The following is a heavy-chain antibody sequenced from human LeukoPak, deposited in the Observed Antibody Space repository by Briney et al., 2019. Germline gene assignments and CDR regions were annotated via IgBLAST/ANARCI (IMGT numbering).Heavy chain of an antibody. CDR1: GGSISSSSYY. Sequence: SETLSLTCTVSGGSISSSSYYWSWIRQPPGKGLEWIGYIYYSGSTNYNPSLKSRVTISVDTSKNQFSLKLSSVTAADTAVYYCARGYSSSWWRYYYMDVWGKGTTVTISS. D-gene: IGHD6-13*01. CDR3: ARGYSSSWWRYYYMDV. V-gene: IGHV4-61*01. J-gene: IGHJ6*03. CDR2: IYYSGST.